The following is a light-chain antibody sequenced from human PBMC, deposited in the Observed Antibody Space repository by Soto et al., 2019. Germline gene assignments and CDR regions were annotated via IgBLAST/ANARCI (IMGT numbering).Light chain of an antibody. CDR1: QSVSSTY. V-gene: IGKV3-20*01. Sequence: EIVLTQSPGTLSLSPGERATLSYRASQSVSSTYLAWYQQKPGQAPRLLIYGASTRATGISDRFSGSGSGTDFTLTISRLEPQDSAVYYCQQYGGSPPITFGQGTRLEIK. CDR3: QQYGGSPPIT. J-gene: IGKJ5*01. CDR2: GAS.